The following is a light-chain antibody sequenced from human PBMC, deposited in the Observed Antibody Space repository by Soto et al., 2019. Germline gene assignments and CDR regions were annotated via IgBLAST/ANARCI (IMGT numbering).Light chain of an antibody. CDR2: DAS. J-gene: IGKJ4*01. Sequence: EVVLTQSPATLSLSPGERATLSCRASQSVGNSLTWYQQKPGQAPRLLIYDASTSATGIPARFSGSGSGTDFTLTISSLEPEDFAVYYYQQQRNWPPLTFGGGTKVEIK. CDR3: QQQRNWPPLT. CDR1: QSVGNS. V-gene: IGKV3-11*01.